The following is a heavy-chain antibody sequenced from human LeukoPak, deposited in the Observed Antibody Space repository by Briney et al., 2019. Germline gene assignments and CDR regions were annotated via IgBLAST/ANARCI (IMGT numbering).Heavy chain of an antibody. CDR2: TYYRSKWYN. CDR1: GDTVSSNSAA. D-gene: IGHD6-19*01. V-gene: IGHV6-1*01. Sequence: SQTLSLTCALSGDTVSSNSAAWNWIRQPPSRGLEWLGRTYYRSKWYNDYAVSVKSRITINPDTSKNQFSPQLNSVTPEDTAVYYCWAVDYYSGMDVWGQGTTVTVSS. J-gene: IGHJ6*02. CDR3: WAVDYYSGMDV.